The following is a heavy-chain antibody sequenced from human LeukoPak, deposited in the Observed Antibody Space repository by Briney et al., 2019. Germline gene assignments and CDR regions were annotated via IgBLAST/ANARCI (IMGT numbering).Heavy chain of an antibody. CDR1: GGSFSGYY. J-gene: IGHJ5*02. Sequence: SETLSLTCAVYGGSFSGYYWNWIRQPPGKGLEWIGEINHSGSTNYNPSLKSRVTIAVNTSKNQFSLKLSSVTAADTAVYYCARVAYGGNSFSWFDPWGQGTLVTVS. CDR2: INHSGST. V-gene: IGHV4-34*01. CDR3: ARVAYGGNSFSWFDP. D-gene: IGHD4-23*01.